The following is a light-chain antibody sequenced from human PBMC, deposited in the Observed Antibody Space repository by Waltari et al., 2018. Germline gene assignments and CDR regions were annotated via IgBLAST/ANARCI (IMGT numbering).Light chain of an antibody. CDR2: GAS. CDR3: QQSYSVPPT. V-gene: IGKV1-39*01. Sequence: DLPISQSPSSLSASVRDRVTISCRASPSLATYLNWYQQRPGKAPKLLIYGASSLQSGVPSRFSGSGSGTEFTLSITSLEPEDFATYYCQQSYSVPPTFGQGTKVEI. J-gene: IGKJ1*01. CDR1: PSLATY.